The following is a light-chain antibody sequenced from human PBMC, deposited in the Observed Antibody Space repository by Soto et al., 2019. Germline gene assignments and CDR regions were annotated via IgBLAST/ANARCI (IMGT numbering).Light chain of an antibody. CDR2: KAS. J-gene: IGKJ1*01. CDR3: QQYSSYPWT. V-gene: IGKV1-5*03. Sequence: DIRMTQSPSSLSASVGGRVTITCRASRDITDYLAWYQQKPGQVPKLLIYKASSLESGVPSRFSGSGSGTEFTLTISSLQPDDFATYYCQQYSSYPWTFGQGTKVDIK. CDR1: RDITDY.